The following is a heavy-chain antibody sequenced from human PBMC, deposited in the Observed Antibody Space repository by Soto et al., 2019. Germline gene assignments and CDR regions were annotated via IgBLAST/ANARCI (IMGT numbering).Heavy chain of an antibody. CDR3: ASYDVLAAYYY. CDR2: IYYSWIT. J-gene: IGHJ4*02. Sequence: ETLSRTCPVSGGSVSSGNYYWSWIRQPPGKGLEWIGYIYYSWITNYNPSLKSRVTISVDTSRNQFSLKLSSVTAADTAVFYCASYDVLAAYYYWGKGTLVTVSS. D-gene: IGHD3-9*01. V-gene: IGHV4-61*01. CDR1: GGSVSSGNYY.